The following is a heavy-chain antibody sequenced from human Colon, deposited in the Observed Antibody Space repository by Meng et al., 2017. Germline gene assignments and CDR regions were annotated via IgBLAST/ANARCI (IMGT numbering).Heavy chain of an antibody. Sequence: QVQLVQSGSELKKHGASVTASCKASGYSFRTYAINWVRQAPGQGLQWMGWINMYTGDPSYVEGFAGRFVFSLDISVSTAYLQISSLKAEDTAVYFCVRHNGDSDFDYWGQGTLVTVSS. J-gene: IGHJ4*02. CDR1: GYSFRTYA. CDR2: INMYTGDP. V-gene: IGHV7-4-1*02. D-gene: IGHD2-21*02. CDR3: VRHNGDSDFDY.